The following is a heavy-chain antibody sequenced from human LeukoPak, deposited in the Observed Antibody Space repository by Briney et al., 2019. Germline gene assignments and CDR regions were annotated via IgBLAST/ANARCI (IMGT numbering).Heavy chain of an antibody. J-gene: IGHJ4*02. Sequence: ASVKVSCKASGYTFTSYGISWLRQAPGQGLEWMGWISAYNGNTNYAQKLQGRVTMTTDTSTSTAYMELRSLRSDDTAVYYCARDLADMPLPSDFWSGYPRSPGFDYWGQGTLVTVSS. V-gene: IGHV1-18*01. CDR1: GYTFTSYG. CDR2: ISAYNGNT. CDR3: ARDLADMPLPSDFWSGYPRSPGFDY. D-gene: IGHD3-3*01.